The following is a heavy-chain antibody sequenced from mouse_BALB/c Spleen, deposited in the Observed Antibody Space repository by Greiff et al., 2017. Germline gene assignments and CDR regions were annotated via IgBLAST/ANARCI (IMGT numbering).Heavy chain of an antibody. Sequence: EVKVVESGGGLVQPGGSRKLSCAASGFTFSSFGMHWVRQAPEKGLEWVAYISSGSSTIYYADTVKGRFTISRDNPKNTLFLQMTSLRSEDTAMYYCARSDYGKECAYWGQGTLVTVSA. D-gene: IGHD2-1*01. J-gene: IGHJ3*01. CDR3: ARSDYGKECAY. CDR2: ISSGSSTI. CDR1: GFTFSSFG. V-gene: IGHV5-17*02.